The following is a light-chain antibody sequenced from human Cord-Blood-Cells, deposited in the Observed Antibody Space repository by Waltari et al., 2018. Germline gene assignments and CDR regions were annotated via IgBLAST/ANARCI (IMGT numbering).Light chain of an antibody. V-gene: IGLV2-23*01. CDR2: EGS. J-gene: IGLJ3*02. CDR1: SSDVGSYNL. Sequence: QSALTQPASVSGSPGQSITISCTGTSSDVGSYNLVSWYQQHPGKAPKLMIYEGSKRPSGVSKRFAGSKSGKTASLTISGLQAEDEADYYCCSYAGSWVFGGGTKLTVL. CDR3: CSYAGSWV.